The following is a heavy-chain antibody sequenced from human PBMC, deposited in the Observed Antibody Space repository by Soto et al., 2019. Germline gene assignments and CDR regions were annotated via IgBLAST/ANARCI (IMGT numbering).Heavy chain of an antibody. Sequence: SVKVSCKASGYTFTSYGISWVRQAPGQGLEWMGWISAYNGNTNYAQKLQGRVTMTTDTSTSTAYMELRSLRSDDTAVYYCALAAFPRSNWFDPWGQGTLVTVSS. CDR1: GYTFTSYG. CDR3: ALAAFPRSNWFDP. J-gene: IGHJ5*02. CDR2: ISAYNGNT. D-gene: IGHD6-13*01. V-gene: IGHV1-18*04.